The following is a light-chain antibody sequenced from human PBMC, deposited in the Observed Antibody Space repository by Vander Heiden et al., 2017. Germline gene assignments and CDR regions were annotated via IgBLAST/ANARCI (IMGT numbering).Light chain of an antibody. J-gene: IGLJ1*01. CDR3: SSYAGSNIYNYV. Sequence: QSALTQPPSASGSPGQSVTISCRGTNSDVGAYKYVSWYQQHPGKAPKLIIYEVTKRPSGVPDRFSGSKSGNTASLTVSGLLAEDEADYYCSSYAGSNIYNYVFGTGTKDTVL. CDR2: EVT. CDR1: NSDVGAYKY. V-gene: IGLV2-8*01.